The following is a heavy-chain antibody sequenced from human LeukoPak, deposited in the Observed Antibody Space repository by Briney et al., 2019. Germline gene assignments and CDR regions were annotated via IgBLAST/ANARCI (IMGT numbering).Heavy chain of an antibody. V-gene: IGHV3-30*02. CDR2: IRYDGSNK. CDR3: AKDHRYCSGGSCYGADY. J-gene: IGHJ4*02. CDR1: GFSFSSYG. D-gene: IGHD2-15*01. Sequence: PGGSLRLSCGASGFSFSSYGMNWVRHAPGKGLECVAFIRYDGSNKYYADSVKGRFTISRDDSKNALYLQMNSLRPEDTAVYYCAKDHRYCSGGSCYGADYWGQGTLVTVSS.